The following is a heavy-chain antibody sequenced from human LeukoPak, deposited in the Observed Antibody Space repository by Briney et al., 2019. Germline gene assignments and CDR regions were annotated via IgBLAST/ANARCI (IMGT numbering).Heavy chain of an antibody. CDR1: GYTFTDYY. J-gene: IGHJ5*01. Sequence: ASVKVSLKASGYTFTDYYINWVRQSPGQGRELMGWYNPNSGQTWYAQKFQGRVTMTGDTSINTVYMELSRLTSDDTAVYYCARGRCSGVSCYLVDSWGQGTLVTVSS. CDR2: YNPNSGQT. D-gene: IGHD2-15*01. CDR3: ARGRCSGVSCYLVDS. V-gene: IGHV1-2*02.